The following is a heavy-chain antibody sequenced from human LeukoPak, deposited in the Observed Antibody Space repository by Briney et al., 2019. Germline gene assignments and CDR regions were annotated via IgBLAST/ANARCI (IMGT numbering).Heavy chain of an antibody. Sequence: SETLSLTCTVSGYPISSDYYWGWIRQPPGKGLEWIGNIFHIGNTYYNPSLKSRVTMSIDTSKKQFSLKLRTATAADTAVYYCARIEDVTRGYNHAYYFDYWGQGILVTVSS. J-gene: IGHJ4*02. CDR1: GYPISSDYY. V-gene: IGHV4-38-2*02. CDR2: IFHIGNT. CDR3: ARIEDVTRGYNHAYYFDY. D-gene: IGHD5-18*01.